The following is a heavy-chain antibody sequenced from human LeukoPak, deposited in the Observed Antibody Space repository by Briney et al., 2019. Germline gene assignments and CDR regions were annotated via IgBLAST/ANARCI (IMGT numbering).Heavy chain of an antibody. CDR3: ARGQGSPLRFLEWLASGYYGMDV. D-gene: IGHD3-3*01. CDR2: IYPRDGST. Sequence: GASVKVSCKASGYTFTSNYIHWVRQAPGQGLEWMGMIYPRDGSTSYAQKFQGRVTVTRDTSTSTVHMELSGLRSEDTAVYYCARGQGSPLRFLEWLASGYYGMDVWGQGTTVTVSS. CDR1: GYTFTSNY. V-gene: IGHV1-46*01. J-gene: IGHJ6*02.